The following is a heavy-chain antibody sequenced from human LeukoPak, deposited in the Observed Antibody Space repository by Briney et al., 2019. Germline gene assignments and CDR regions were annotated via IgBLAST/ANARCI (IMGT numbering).Heavy chain of an antibody. V-gene: IGHV4-39*01. CDR2: IYYSGST. CDR1: GGSISSSSYY. D-gene: IGHD6-19*01. CDR3: ARHEAVAGTPIDY. Sequence: SETLSLTCTVSGGSISSSSYYWGWIRQPPGKGLEWIGSIYYSGSTYYNPSLKSRVTISVDTSKNQFSLKLSSATAADTAVYYCARHEAVAGTPIDYWGQGTQVTVSS. J-gene: IGHJ4*02.